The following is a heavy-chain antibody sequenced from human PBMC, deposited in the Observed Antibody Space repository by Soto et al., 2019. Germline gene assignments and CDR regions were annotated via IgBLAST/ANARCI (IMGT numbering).Heavy chain of an antibody. D-gene: IGHD2-8*01. CDR2: AYYSGST. J-gene: IGHJ5*02. Sequence: LSLTCTVSGGSISHYYWSWIRQSPGKGLEWIGYAYYSGSTDYNPSLKSRVTMSVDTSKNQVSLKLNSVTTADTAVYYCARDRSTYGGGGTGEVKENWFDPWGPGTLVTVS. V-gene: IGHV4-59*01. CDR3: ARDRSTYGGGGTGEVKENWFDP. CDR1: GGSISHYY.